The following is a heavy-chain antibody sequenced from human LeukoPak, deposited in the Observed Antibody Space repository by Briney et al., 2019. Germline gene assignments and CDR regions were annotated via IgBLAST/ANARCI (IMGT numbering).Heavy chain of an antibody. Sequence: PSETLSLTCAVYGGSFSAYYWTWSRQPPGKGLEWIGEINHSGSTNYNPSLKSRVTISVDTSKNHFSLKLSSVTAADTAVYYCAVVPTSYDFWSGKKPLDYWGQGTLVTVSS. V-gene: IGHV4-34*01. D-gene: IGHD3-3*01. CDR3: AVVPTSYDFWSGKKPLDY. CDR1: GGSFSAYY. J-gene: IGHJ4*02. CDR2: INHSGST.